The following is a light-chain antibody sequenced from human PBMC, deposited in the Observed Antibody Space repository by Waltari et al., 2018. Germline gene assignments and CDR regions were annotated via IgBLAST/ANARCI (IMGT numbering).Light chain of an antibody. V-gene: IGKV2-28*01. Sequence: DIVMTQSPRSLPVTPGEPASISCRSSQSLQNHIGDNYLDWYLQKPGQSPQLLMYLGSNRAAGVPDRFSGSGSGTDFTLKISRVEAEDVGVYYCMQVLQPPLTLGGGTNVEIK. CDR1: QSLQNHIGDNY. CDR3: MQVLQPPLT. J-gene: IGKJ4*01. CDR2: LGS.